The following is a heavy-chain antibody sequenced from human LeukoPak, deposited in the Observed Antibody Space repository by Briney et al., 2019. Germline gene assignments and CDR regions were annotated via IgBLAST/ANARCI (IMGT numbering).Heavy chain of an antibody. Sequence: PGGSLRLSCAASGFTFSTYAMSWIRQAPGKGLEWVSAISSGGGNTDYADSVKGRFTISRDNSKNTVFLQMNSLRAEDTGVYYCAKAGRYCSGGNCYLFDYWGQGTLVTVSS. D-gene: IGHD2-15*01. CDR3: AKAGRYCSGGNCYLFDY. V-gene: IGHV3-23*01. J-gene: IGHJ4*02. CDR2: ISSGGGNT. CDR1: GFTFSTYA.